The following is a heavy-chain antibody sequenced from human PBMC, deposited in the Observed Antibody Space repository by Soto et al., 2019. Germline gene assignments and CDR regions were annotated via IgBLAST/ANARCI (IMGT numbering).Heavy chain of an antibody. D-gene: IGHD2-21*02. Sequence: GGSRRLSCAASGFTFSNFRMNWIRQAPGKGLEWVSHIDGSGTAMSYVDSVKGRLTISRDNAKNSLYLERTSLRDEDTAVYYCARQLYSVVTPQDYWGRGTLVTVSS. CDR1: GFTFSNFR. J-gene: IGHJ4*02. CDR3: ARQLYSVVTPQDY. V-gene: IGHV3-48*02. CDR2: IDGSGTAM.